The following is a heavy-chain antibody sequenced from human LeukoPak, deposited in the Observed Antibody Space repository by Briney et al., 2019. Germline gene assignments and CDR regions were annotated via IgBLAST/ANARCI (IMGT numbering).Heavy chain of an antibody. CDR2: IQFDGNDK. V-gene: IGHV3-30*02. Sequence: HPGGSLRLSCVVSGFTFSNYGMHWVRQAPGKGLEWVAFIQFDGNDKFYADSVQGRFTISRDNSKNTLYLQMNSLGTDDTAIYYCAEDQQLEPFHYWGRGTLVTVSS. D-gene: IGHD1-1*01. CDR3: AEDQQLEPFHY. CDR1: GFTFSNYG. J-gene: IGHJ4*02.